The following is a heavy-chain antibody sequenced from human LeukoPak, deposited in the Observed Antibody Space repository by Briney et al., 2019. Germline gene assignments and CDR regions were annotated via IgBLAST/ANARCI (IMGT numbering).Heavy chain of an antibody. V-gene: IGHV4-30-4*01. Sequence: KSSETLSLTCTVSGGSISSGDYYWSWIRQPPGKGLEWIGYIYYSGSTYYNPSLKSRVTISVDTSKNQFSLKLSSVTAADTAVYYCARVRAAAGPFFDYWGQGTLVTVSS. D-gene: IGHD6-13*01. CDR2: IYYSGST. CDR3: ARVRAAAGPFFDY. CDR1: GGSISSGDYY. J-gene: IGHJ4*02.